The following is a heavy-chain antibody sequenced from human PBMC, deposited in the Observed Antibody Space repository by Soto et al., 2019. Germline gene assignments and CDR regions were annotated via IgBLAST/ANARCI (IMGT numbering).Heavy chain of an antibody. Sequence: DSVKGRFTISRDNSKNTMYLQTNSLRAEDTAVYYCAKPHSSGYYSDAFDIWGQGTMVTVSS. D-gene: IGHD3-22*01. CDR3: AKPHSSGYYSDAFDI. J-gene: IGHJ3*02. V-gene: IGHV3-30*02.